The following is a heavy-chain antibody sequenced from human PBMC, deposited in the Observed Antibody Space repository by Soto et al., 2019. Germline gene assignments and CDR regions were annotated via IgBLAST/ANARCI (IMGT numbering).Heavy chain of an antibody. V-gene: IGHV3-64*01. CDR1: GFTFSSHA. D-gene: IGHD5-12*01. J-gene: IGHJ4*02. CDR3: ARSPRYIVATIKYYYFDY. Sequence: GGSLRLSCAASGFTFSSHAMHWVRQAPGKGLEYVSAISSNGGSTYYANSVKGRFTISRDNSKNTLYLQMGSLRAEDMAVYYCARSPRYIVATIKYYYFDYWGQGTLVTVSS. CDR2: ISSNGGST.